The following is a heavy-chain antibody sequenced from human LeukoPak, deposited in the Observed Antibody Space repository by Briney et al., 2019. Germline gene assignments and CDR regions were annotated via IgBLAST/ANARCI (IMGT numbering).Heavy chain of an antibody. CDR1: GGSFSGYY. Sequence: SETLSLTCAVYGGSFSGYYWSWIRQPPGKGLEWIGEINHSGSTNYNPSLKCRVTISVDTSKNQFSLKQSSVTAADTAVYYCARESCSSTSCYTGLRYYYYYYMDVWGKGTTVTVSS. D-gene: IGHD2-2*02. CDR2: INHSGST. V-gene: IGHV4-34*01. J-gene: IGHJ6*03. CDR3: ARESCSSTSCYTGLRYYYYYYMDV.